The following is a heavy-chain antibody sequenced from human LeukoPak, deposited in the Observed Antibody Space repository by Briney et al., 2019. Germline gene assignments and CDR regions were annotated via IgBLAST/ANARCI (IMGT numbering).Heavy chain of an antibody. V-gene: IGHV3-21*01. Sequence: GGSLRLSCLASGFTFSAYTMNWVRQAPGKGLEWASFISSTSTYIYYADSLKGRFTISRDNAKNSLYLQMNSLRAEDTAVYYCARDDPRWGTSGDYWGQGTLVTVSA. CDR3: ARDDPRWGTSGDY. D-gene: IGHD7-27*01. CDR1: GFTFSAYT. J-gene: IGHJ4*02. CDR2: ISSTSTYI.